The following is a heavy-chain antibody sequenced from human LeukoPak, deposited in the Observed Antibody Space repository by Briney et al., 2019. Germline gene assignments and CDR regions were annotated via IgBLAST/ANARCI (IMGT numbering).Heavy chain of an antibody. CDR2: ISYDGSNK. CDR3: ALAYDSSGYSLDY. Sequence: SGGSLRLSCAASGFTFSSYGMHWVRQAPGKGLEWVAVISYDGSNKYYADSVKGRFTISRDNSKNTLYLQMNSLRAEDTAVYYCALAYDSSGYSLDYWGQGTLVTVSS. D-gene: IGHD3-22*01. V-gene: IGHV3-30*03. J-gene: IGHJ4*02. CDR1: GFTFSSYG.